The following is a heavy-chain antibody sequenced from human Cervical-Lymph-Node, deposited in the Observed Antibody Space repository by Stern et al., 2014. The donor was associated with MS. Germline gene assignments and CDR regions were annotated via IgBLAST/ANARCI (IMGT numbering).Heavy chain of an antibody. CDR2: PDPGASDT. V-gene: IGHV5-51*03. CDR3: ARLSSWYEDY. Sequence: EDQLVESGAEVKKPGESLKISCKGSGYSFTSYWIAWVRQMPGKGLEGMGIPDPGASDTRYSPSFQGPVTISADKSISTAYLQWSSLKASDTAMYYCARLSSWYEDYWGQGTLVTVSS. D-gene: IGHD6-13*01. CDR1: GYSFTSYW. J-gene: IGHJ4*02.